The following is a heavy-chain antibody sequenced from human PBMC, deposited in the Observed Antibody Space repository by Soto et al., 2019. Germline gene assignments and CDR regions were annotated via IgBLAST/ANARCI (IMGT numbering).Heavy chain of an antibody. D-gene: IGHD3-3*01. V-gene: IGHV1-3*01. CDR1: GYTFTSYA. CDR2: INAGNGNT. Sequence: GASVKVSCKTSGYTFTSYAIHWVRQAPGQRLEWMGWINAGNGNTKYSQKFEGRVTITRAKSASTAYMEVSSLTSEDTAVYYCTRGDFWSGYRPDYYGLDVWGQGTTVTVSS. J-gene: IGHJ6*02. CDR3: TRGDFWSGYRPDYYGLDV.